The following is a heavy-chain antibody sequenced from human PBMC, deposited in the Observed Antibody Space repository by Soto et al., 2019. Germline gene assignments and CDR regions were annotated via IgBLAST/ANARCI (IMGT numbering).Heavy chain of an antibody. Sequence: ASVNVCCKASGYSFSNYYVHWLRQAPGRGLEWMGVINPSGGSTSYPQKFQDRFTMTRDTSTSTLYMELSSLTSEDTAVYFCARDVSYYDTLTGYNPVHAFDIWGQGTMVTVSS. D-gene: IGHD3-9*01. CDR2: INPSGGST. J-gene: IGHJ3*02. CDR1: GYSFSNYY. CDR3: ARDVSYYDTLTGYNPVHAFDI. V-gene: IGHV1-46*01.